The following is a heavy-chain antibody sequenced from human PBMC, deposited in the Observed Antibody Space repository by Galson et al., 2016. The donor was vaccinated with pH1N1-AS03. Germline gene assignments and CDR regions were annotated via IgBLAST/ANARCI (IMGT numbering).Heavy chain of an antibody. V-gene: IGHV1-2*06. D-gene: IGHD3-10*01. CDR2: FNPNSGGA. J-gene: IGHJ4*02. Sequence: SVKVSCKASGYTFTDYYIHWVRQAPGQGLEWMGRFNPNSGGAHSAQKFEGRVTMTRDTSISTAYMELSGLSSEDTAVYYCARGLTYHFGSGSVFWGQGTLVTVSS. CDR3: ARGLTYHFGSGSVF. CDR1: GYTFTDYY.